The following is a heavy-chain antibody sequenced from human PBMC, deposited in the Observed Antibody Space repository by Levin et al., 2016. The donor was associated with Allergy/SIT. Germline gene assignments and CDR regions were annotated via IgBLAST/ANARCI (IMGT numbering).Heavy chain of an antibody. CDR2: IYYSGTT. V-gene: IGHV4-39*01. CDR3: ARHIDTSLGVDY. D-gene: IGHD3-16*01. CDR1: GGSISSSSYY. Sequence: SETLSLTCTVSGGSISSSSYYWGWIRQPPGKGLEWIGSIYYSGTTHYNPSLKSRLTISVDTSKNQISLKLTSVTAADTAFYYCARHIDTSLGVDYWGQGTLVTVSA. J-gene: IGHJ4*02.